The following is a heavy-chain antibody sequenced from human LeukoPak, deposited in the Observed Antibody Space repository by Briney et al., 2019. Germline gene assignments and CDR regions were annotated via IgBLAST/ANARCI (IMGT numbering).Heavy chain of an antibody. CDR3: ARFTGGYYNVAPR. CDR1: GFSFSSHS. D-gene: IGHD3-10*01. J-gene: IGHJ4*02. CDR2: ISGSSTTI. Sequence: GGSLRLSCAASGFSFSSHSMNWVRQAPGKGLEWVSYISGSSTTIDYADSAKGRFIISRDNAKKSLYLQMNSLRAEDTAVYYCARFTGGYYNVAPRWGQGTLVTVSS. V-gene: IGHV3-48*01.